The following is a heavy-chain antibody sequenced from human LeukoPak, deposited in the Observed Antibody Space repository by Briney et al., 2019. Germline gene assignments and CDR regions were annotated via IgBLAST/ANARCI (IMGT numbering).Heavy chain of an antibody. Sequence: GGSLRLSCVVSGFPFTNNPMNWVRQAPGKGLEWVSYISNDITTTYYAESVKGRFTISRDNAKNSLYLQMNSLRVEDTAVYYRARDGGKSYEIDYWGQGTLVTVSS. CDR1: GFPFTNNP. CDR2: ISNDITTT. J-gene: IGHJ4*02. D-gene: IGHD5-18*01. V-gene: IGHV3-48*01. CDR3: ARDGGKSYEIDY.